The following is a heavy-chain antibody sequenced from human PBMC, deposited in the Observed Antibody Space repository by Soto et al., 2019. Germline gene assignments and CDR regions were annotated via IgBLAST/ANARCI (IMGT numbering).Heavy chain of an antibody. CDR2: ISSSSYI. V-gene: IGHV3-21*01. Sequence: PGGSLRLSCAASGFTFSSYSMNWVRQAPGKGLEWVSSISSSSYIYYADSVKGRFTISRDNAKNSLYLQMNSLRAEDTAVYYCARDAPHPREVVAATADYWGQGTLVTVSS. J-gene: IGHJ4*02. CDR3: ARDAPHPREVVAATADY. D-gene: IGHD2-15*01. CDR1: GFTFSSYS.